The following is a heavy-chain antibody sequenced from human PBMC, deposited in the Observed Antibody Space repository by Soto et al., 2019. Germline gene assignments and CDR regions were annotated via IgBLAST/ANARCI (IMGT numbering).Heavy chain of an antibody. J-gene: IGHJ4*02. Sequence: PSQTLSRTCSVSDGSISSSNYYWVWIRQPPDKGLEWIGSIYYSGSTDYNPSLQSRLTISVDKSRSHFSLKLSSVTAADTAVYYCARQVNYDFWSGSGYFDYWGQGTLVNDSS. CDR3: ARQVNYDFWSGSGYFDY. CDR2: IYYSGST. CDR1: DGSISSSNYY. V-gene: IGHV4-39*01. D-gene: IGHD3-3*01.